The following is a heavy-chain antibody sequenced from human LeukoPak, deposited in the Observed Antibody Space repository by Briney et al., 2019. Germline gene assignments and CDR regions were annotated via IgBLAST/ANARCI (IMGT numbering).Heavy chain of an antibody. CDR1: GYTFTSYA. D-gene: IGHD2-2*01. CDR2: INTNTGNP. Sequence: GASVKVSCKASGYTFTSYAMNWVRQAPGQGLEWMGWINTNTGNPTYAQGFTGRFVFSLDTSVSTAYLQISSLKAEDTAVYYCARGTHCSSTSCQTPDYWGQGTLVTVSS. CDR3: ARGTHCSSTSCQTPDY. V-gene: IGHV7-4-1*02. J-gene: IGHJ4*02.